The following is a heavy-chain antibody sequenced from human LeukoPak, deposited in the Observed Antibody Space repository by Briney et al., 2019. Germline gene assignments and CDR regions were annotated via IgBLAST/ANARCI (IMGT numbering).Heavy chain of an antibody. D-gene: IGHD5-18*01. J-gene: IGHJ4*02. CDR2: IKDDGSKT. Sequence: PGGSLRLSCAASGITLIGRWMTWVRQAPGKGLEWVATIKDDGSKTYYVDFVKGRFTISRDNAKNSLYLQMSNLRVEDTAVYYCADLGYSDCGQGTLVTVSS. CDR3: ADLGYSD. CDR1: GITLIGRW. V-gene: IGHV3-7*01.